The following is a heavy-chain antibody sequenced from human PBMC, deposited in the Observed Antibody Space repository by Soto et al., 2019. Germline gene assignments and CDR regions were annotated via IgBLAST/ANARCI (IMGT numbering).Heavy chain of an antibody. V-gene: IGHV1-69*13. J-gene: IGHJ5*02. CDR3: ASNGIAAAGTGWFDP. Sequence: SVKVSCKASGGTFSSYAISWVRQAPGQGLEWMGGIIPIFGTANYAQKFQGRVTITADESTSTAYMELSSLRSEDTAVYYCASNGIAAAGTGWFDPWGQGTLVTVSS. D-gene: IGHD6-13*01. CDR1: GGTFSSYA. CDR2: IIPIFGTA.